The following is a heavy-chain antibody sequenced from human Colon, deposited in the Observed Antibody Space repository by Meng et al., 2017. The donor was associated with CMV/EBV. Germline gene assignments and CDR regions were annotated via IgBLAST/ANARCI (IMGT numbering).Heavy chain of an antibody. CDR3: ARMYNWNYVFDY. J-gene: IGHJ4*02. D-gene: IGHD1-7*01. CDR1: GFTFSRHA. V-gene: IGHV3-33*07. CDR2: IWYDGSNK. Sequence: GESLKISCAASGFTFSRHAMFWVRQAPGKGLEWVAVIWYDGSNKYYADSVKGRFTISRDNSKNTLYLQMNSLRAEDTAVYYCARMYNWNYVFDYWGQGTLVTVSS.